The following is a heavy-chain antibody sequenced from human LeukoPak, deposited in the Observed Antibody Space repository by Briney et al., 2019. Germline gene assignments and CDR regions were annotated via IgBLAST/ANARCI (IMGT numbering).Heavy chain of an antibody. CDR2: MNPNSGNT. V-gene: IGHV1-8*01. CDR3: ARAWVEIMVYAIYNWFDP. D-gene: IGHD2-8*01. Sequence: ASVKVSCKASGYTFTSYDINWVRQATGQGLECMGWMNPNSGNTGYAQKFQVRVTMTRNTSISTAYMELSSLRSEDTAVYYCARAWVEIMVYAIYNWFDPWGQGTLVTVSS. J-gene: IGHJ5*02. CDR1: GYTFTSYD.